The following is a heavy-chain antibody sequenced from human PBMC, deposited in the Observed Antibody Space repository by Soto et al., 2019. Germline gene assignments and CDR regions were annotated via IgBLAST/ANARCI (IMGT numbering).Heavy chain of an antibody. V-gene: IGHV5-51*01. CDR1: GYYFPSYW. CDR3: ARQGNGAEGFDY. D-gene: IGHD4-17*01. CDR2: FYPGDSDT. J-gene: IGHJ4*02. Sequence: SLKISCKGSGYYFPSYWIGWVRQMPGKGLEWMGIFYPGDSDTRYSPSFQGQVTISADRSISTAYLQWSSLKPSDTAMYYCARQGNGAEGFDYWGQGTLVTSPQ.